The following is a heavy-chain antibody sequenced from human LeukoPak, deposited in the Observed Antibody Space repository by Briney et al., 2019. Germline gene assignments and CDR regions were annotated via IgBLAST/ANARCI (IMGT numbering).Heavy chain of an antibody. CDR1: GGSISSSSYY. CDR3: ARHGEYAGYCTGGSCYPDLYLYYMDV. CDR2: IYYSGST. D-gene: IGHD2-15*01. V-gene: IGHV4-39*01. J-gene: IGHJ6*03. Sequence: PSETLSLTCTVSGGSISSSSYYWGWIRQPPGKGLEWIGSIYYSGSTYYNPSLKSRVTISVDTSKNQFSLKLSSVTAADTAAYYRARHGEYAGYCTGGSCYPDLYLYYMDVWGKGTTVTVSS.